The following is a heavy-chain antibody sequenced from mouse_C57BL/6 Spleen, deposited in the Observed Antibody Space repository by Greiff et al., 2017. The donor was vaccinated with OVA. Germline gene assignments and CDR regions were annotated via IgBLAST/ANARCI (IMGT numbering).Heavy chain of an antibody. Sequence: QVQLKESGAELVRPGTSVKVSCKASGYAFTNYLIEWVKQRPGQGLEWIGVINPGSGGTNYNEKFKGKATLTADKSSSTAYMQLSSLTSEDSAVYFCARRGYYGSSYGYFDVWGTGTTVTVSS. D-gene: IGHD1-1*01. CDR1: GYAFTNYL. CDR3: ARRGYYGSSYGYFDV. J-gene: IGHJ1*03. V-gene: IGHV1-54*01. CDR2: INPGSGGT.